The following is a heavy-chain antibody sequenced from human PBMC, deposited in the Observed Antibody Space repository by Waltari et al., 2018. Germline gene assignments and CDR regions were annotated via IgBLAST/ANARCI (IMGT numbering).Heavy chain of an antibody. V-gene: IGHV3-NL1*01. J-gene: IGHJ4*02. CDR1: GYTFTGYY. CDR2: IYRGGST. Sequence: QVQLVQSVAEVKKPGASVKVSCKASGYTFTGYYMHWVRQAPGKGLGWVLVIYRGGSTYYADSVKGRFTISRDNSKSTLYLQMNSLIAEDTAVYYCAKGSSGATFDYWGQGTLVTVSS. D-gene: IGHD3-22*01. CDR3: AKGSSGATFDY.